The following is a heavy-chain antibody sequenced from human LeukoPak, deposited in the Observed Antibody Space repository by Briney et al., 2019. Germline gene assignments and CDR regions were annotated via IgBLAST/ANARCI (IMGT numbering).Heavy chain of an antibody. CDR1: GFTFSSYS. CDR3: ARDSSRADWTLDWFDP. CDR2: ISSSSSYI. J-gene: IGHJ5*02. V-gene: IGHV3-21*01. Sequence: GGSLRLSCAASGFTFSSYSMNWVRQAPGKGLEWVSSISSSSSYIYYADSVKGRFTISRDNAKNSLYLQMNSLTDEDTAVYYCARDSSRADWTLDWFDPWGQGTLVTVSS. D-gene: IGHD3/OR15-3a*01.